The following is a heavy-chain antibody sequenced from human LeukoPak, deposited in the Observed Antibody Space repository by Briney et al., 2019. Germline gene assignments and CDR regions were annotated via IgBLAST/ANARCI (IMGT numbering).Heavy chain of an antibody. CDR2: INSDGSST. Sequence: PGGSLGLSCAASGFTFSSYWMHWVRQAPGKGLVWVSRINSDGSSTSYADSVKGRSTISRDNAKNTLYLQMNSLRAEDTAVYYCARVRIQLWYSYWGQGTLVTVSS. V-gene: IGHV3-74*01. CDR3: ARVRIQLWYSY. D-gene: IGHD5-18*01. J-gene: IGHJ4*02. CDR1: GFTFSSYW.